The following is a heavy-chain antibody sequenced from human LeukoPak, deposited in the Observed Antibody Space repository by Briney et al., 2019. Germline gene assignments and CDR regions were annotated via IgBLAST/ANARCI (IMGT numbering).Heavy chain of an antibody. D-gene: IGHD5-18*01. CDR2: IYHSGST. CDR3: AKDRTGSYGY. J-gene: IGHJ4*02. Sequence: MPSETLSLTCAVSGYSISSGYYWGWIRQPPGKGLEWIGSIYHSGSTYYNPSLKSRVTISVDTSKSNFSLKLSSVTAADTAVYYCAKDRTGSYGYWGQGTLVTVSS. V-gene: IGHV4-38-2*02. CDR1: GYSISSGYY.